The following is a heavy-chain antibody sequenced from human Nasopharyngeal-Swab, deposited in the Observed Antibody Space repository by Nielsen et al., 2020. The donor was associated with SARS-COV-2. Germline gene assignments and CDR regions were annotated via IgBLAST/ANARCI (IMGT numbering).Heavy chain of an antibody. CDR2: IYYSGST. CDR3: ARGGYGSGSYHFDY. J-gene: IGHJ4*02. D-gene: IGHD3-10*01. Sequence: WSRQPPGKGLEWIGYIYYSGSTYYNPSLKSRVTISVDTSKNQFSLKLSSVTAADTAVYYCARGGYGSGSYHFDYWGQGTLVTVSS. V-gene: IGHV4-31*02.